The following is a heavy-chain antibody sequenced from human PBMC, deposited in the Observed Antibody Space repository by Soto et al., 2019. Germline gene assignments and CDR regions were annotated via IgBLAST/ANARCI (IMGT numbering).Heavy chain of an antibody. CDR2: INQDGSEK. J-gene: IGHJ4*02. Sequence: EVQLVESGGDLVQPGGSLRLSCAASGFTFSSFWITWVRQAPGKGLEWVANINQDGSEKHYVDSVKGRFTLSRDNAENSVYLQMHSLRADDTAVYYCARDVGAQALDYWGQGTLVTVSA. CDR1: GFTFSSFW. CDR3: ARDVGAQALDY. V-gene: IGHV3-7*01.